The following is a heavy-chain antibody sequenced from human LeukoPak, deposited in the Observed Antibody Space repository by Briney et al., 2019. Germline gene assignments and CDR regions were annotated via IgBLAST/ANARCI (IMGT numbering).Heavy chain of an antibody. CDR2: IYHSGST. CDR3: ARVGTGYYGGARAFDI. D-gene: IGHD3-10*01. CDR1: GGSISSGNW. J-gene: IGHJ3*02. Sequence: SETLSLTCAVSGGSISSGNWWSWVRQPPGKGLEWIGEIYHSGSTNYNPSLKSRVTISVDKSKNQFSLKLSSVTAADTAVYYCARVGTGYYGGARAFDIWGQGTMVTVSS. V-gene: IGHV4-4*02.